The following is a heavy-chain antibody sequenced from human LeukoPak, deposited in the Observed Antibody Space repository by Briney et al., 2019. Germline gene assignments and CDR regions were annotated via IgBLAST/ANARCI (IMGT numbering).Heavy chain of an antibody. CDR3: AREFEYSTSGAGY. D-gene: IGHD6-6*01. CDR2: MSILSGIT. CDR1: GFPFSGYS. Sequence: PGGSLRLSCAGSGFPFSGYSMNWVRQTPGQGLEWFSSMSILSGITYYAESVKGRFTVSRDNAKNLLHLQMNSLRVEDTAIYYCAREFEYSTSGAGYWGQGTLVTVSS. V-gene: IGHV3-21*01. J-gene: IGHJ4*02.